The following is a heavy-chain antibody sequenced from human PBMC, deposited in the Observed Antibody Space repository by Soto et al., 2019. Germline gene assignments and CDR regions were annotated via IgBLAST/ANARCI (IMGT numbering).Heavy chain of an antibody. CDR1: GEAVGSGQSY. Sequence: QVQLQESGPGLVKPSETLSLLCFVSGEAVGSGQSYWNWVRQAPGKGLEWIGHISFTRAMKHSASHKSLVPMSVDPSNNHIYLTLNSVTAADSATYFCARGRADSAGSSFGRRMDVWSQGTTVTV. V-gene: IGHV4-61*03. J-gene: IGHJ6*02. CDR3: ARGRADSAGSSFGRRMDV. CDR2: ISFTRAM. D-gene: IGHD3-10*01.